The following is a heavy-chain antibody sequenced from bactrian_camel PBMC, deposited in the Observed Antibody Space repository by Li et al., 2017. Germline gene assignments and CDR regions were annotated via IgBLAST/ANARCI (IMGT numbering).Heavy chain of an antibody. CDR3: AARFGTTQCPSSIGSGF. Sequence: HVQLVESGGDSVQAGGSLTLSCRASEYTVKYYQCLTWFRQAPGREREWVASIDSDGSTNYADSVKGRFTISRDKAKNTLYLEMNNVRPEDTNQYYCAARFGTTQCPSSIGSGFWGQGTQVTVS. V-gene: IGHV3S53*01. CDR1: EYTVKYYQC. J-gene: IGHJ6*01. D-gene: IGHD1*01. CDR2: IDSDGST.